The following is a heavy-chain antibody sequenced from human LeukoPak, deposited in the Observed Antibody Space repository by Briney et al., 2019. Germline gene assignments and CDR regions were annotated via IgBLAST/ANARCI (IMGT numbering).Heavy chain of an antibody. CDR1: GGSISSYY. D-gene: IGHD3-22*01. Sequence: SETLSLTCTVSGGSISSYYWSWIRQPAGKGLEWIGRIYTSGSTNYNPSLKSRVTMSVDTSKNQFSLKLSSVTAADTAVYYCARVGYDSSGYYYEGEDYFDYWGQGTLVTVSS. J-gene: IGHJ4*02. CDR3: ARVGYDSSGYYYEGEDYFDY. CDR2: IYTSGST. V-gene: IGHV4-4*07.